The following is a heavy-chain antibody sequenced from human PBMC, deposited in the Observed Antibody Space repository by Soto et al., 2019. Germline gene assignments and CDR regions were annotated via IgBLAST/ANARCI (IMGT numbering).Heavy chain of an antibody. CDR2: ISSTTNYI. J-gene: IGHJ4*02. CDR1: GFILTRYS. Sequence: EGSLRRSCAASGFILTRYSMNWVRQAPGKGLEWVSSISSTTNYIYYGDPMKGRFTISRDNAKNPLYLEMNSLIAEDTAVYYWARESEDLTSNFDYWGQGTLVTVSS. V-gene: IGHV3-21*06. CDR3: ARESEDLTSNFDY.